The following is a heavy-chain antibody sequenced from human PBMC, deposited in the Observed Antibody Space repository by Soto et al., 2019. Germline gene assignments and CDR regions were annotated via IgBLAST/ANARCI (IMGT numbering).Heavy chain of an antibody. Sequence: ASVKVSCKASGGTFSSYAISWVRQAPGQGLEWMGGIIPIFGTANYAQKFQGRVTITADESTSTAYMELSSLRSEDTAVYYCARDPSYYDFWSGYYTGWFDPWGQGTLVTVSS. D-gene: IGHD3-3*01. CDR2: IIPIFGTA. CDR3: ARDPSYYDFWSGYYTGWFDP. CDR1: GGTFSSYA. V-gene: IGHV1-69*13. J-gene: IGHJ5*02.